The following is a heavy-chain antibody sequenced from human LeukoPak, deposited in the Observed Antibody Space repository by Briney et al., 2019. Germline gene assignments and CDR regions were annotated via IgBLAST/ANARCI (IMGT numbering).Heavy chain of an antibody. CDR1: GGSISSYY. J-gene: IGHJ4*02. CDR2: IYYSGST. D-gene: IGHD6-13*01. CDR3: AGIAAGFDY. Sequence: SETLSLTCTVSGGSISSYYWSWIRQPPGKGLEWIGYIYYSGSTNYNPSLKSRVTISVDTSKNQFSLKLSSVTAADTAVYYCAGIAAGFDYWGQGTRVTVSS. V-gene: IGHV4-59*01.